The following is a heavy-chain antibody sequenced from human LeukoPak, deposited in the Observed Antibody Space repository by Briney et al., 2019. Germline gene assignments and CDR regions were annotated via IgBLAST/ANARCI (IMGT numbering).Heavy chain of an antibody. J-gene: IGHJ3*02. CDR3: ARGKGRDSFKNVFDI. Sequence: SETLSLTCAVYGGSFSGYYWSWIRQPPGKGLEWIGEINHSGSTNYNPSLESRVAMSVDTSKNQFSLKLTSVTAADTAVYSCARGKGRDSFKNVFDIWGQGTMVTVSS. CDR1: GGSFSGYY. D-gene: IGHD3-22*01. CDR2: INHSGST. V-gene: IGHV4-34*01.